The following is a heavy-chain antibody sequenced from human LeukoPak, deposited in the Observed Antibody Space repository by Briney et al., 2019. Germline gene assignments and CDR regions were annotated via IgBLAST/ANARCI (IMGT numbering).Heavy chain of an antibody. V-gene: IGHV5-51*01. CDR1: RYYFTNYW. J-gene: IGHJ6*01. D-gene: IGHD3-10*01. CDR2: IYPADSDT. Sequence: GESLKISCKGSRYYFTNYWIGWVRQMPGKGLEWMGIIYPADSDTRYSPSFQGQVTISADKSISTTYLQWSSLKASDTAMYYCVRSTMVRGVISMDVWGQGTTVTVSS. CDR3: VRSTMVRGVISMDV.